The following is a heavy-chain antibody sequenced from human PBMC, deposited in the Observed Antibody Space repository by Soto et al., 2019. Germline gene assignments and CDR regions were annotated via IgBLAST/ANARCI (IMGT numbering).Heavy chain of an antibody. CDR2: TSAYNGNT. CDR3: AISAAPDHYDAFDI. Sequence: ASVKVSCKASGYTFTSYGISWVRQAPGQGLEWMGWTSAYNGNTNYAQKLQGRVTMTTDTSTSTAYMELRSLRSDDTAVYYCAISAAPDHYDAFDIWGQGTMVTVS. CDR1: GYTFTSYG. J-gene: IGHJ3*02. D-gene: IGHD6-13*01. V-gene: IGHV1-18*01.